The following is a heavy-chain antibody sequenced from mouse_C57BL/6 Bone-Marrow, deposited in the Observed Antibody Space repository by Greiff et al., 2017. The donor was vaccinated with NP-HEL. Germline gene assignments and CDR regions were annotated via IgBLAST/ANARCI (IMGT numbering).Heavy chain of an antibody. D-gene: IGHD2-12*01. CDR1: GYTFTSYD. Sequence: VKLVESGPELVKPGASVKLSCKASGYTFTSYDINWVKQRPGQGLEWIGWIYPRDGSTKYNEKFKGKATLTVDTSSSTAYMDLHSLTSEDSAVYFCAYSFAYWGQGTLVTVSA. V-gene: IGHV1-85*01. J-gene: IGHJ3*01. CDR3: AYSFAY. CDR2: IYPRDGST.